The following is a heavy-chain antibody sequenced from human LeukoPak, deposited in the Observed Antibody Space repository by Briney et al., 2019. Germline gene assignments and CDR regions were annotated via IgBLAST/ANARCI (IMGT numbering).Heavy chain of an antibody. D-gene: IGHD2-2*01. Sequence: PSETLSLTCAVSGGSISSGGYSWSCIRQPPGKALEWIGEINHSGSTNYTPSLKSRVTISIDRSNNQFSLKLSSVTAADTAVYYCARTPNCSSSNCYLRRYFQHWGQGTLVTVSS. CDR2: INHSGST. J-gene: IGHJ1*01. CDR3: ARTPNCSSSNCYLRRYFQH. CDR1: GGSISSGGYS. V-gene: IGHV4-30-2*01.